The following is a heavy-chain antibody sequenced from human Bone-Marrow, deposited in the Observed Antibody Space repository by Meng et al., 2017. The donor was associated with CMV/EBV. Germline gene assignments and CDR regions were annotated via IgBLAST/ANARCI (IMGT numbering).Heavy chain of an antibody. V-gene: IGHV4-59*01. CDR1: GDSISNYY. J-gene: IGHJ5*02. D-gene: IGHD2-15*01. Sequence: SETLSLTCNVSGDSISNYYWSWIRQPPGKGLEWIGYIYYSGSTNYSPSLKSRVTISLDTSKNQFSLRLSSVTAADTAVYYCASAQVVVAATRLTWFDPWGQGTLVTISS. CDR3: ASAQVVVAATRLTWFDP. CDR2: IYYSGST.